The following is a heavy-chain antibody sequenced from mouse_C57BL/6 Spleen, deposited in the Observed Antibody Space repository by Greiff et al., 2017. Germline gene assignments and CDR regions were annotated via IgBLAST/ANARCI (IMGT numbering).Heavy chain of an antibody. Sequence: VQVVESGPELVKPGASVKISCKASGYAFSSSWMNWVKQRPGKGLEWLGRIYPGDGDTNYNGKFKGNATLTADKSSSTAYMQLSSLTSEDSAVYFCARGKDYYGSNYFDYWGQGTTLTVAS. D-gene: IGHD1-1*01. V-gene: IGHV1-82*01. CDR2: IYPGDGDT. J-gene: IGHJ2*01. CDR3: ARGKDYYGSNYFDY. CDR1: GYAFSSSW.